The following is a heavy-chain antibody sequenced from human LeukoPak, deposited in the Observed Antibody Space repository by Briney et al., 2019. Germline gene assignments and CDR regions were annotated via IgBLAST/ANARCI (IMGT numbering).Heavy chain of an antibody. CDR2: ISSSSSYI. V-gene: IGHV3-21*01. D-gene: IGHD1-26*01. CDR3: ARDTEDSGSYYFDAFDI. Sequence: PGGSLRLSCAASGFTFSSYSMNWVRQAPGKGLEWVSSISSSSSYIYYADSVKGRSTISRDNAKNSLYLQMNSLRAEDTAVYYCARDTEDSGSYYFDAFDIWGQGTMVTVSS. CDR1: GFTFSSYS. J-gene: IGHJ3*02.